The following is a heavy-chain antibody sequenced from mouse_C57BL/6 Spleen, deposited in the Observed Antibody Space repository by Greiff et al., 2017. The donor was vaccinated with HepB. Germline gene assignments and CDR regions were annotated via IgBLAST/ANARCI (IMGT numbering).Heavy chain of an antibody. J-gene: IGHJ3*01. D-gene: IGHD2-2*01. CDR1: GYSFTDYN. CDR2: INPNYGTT. Sequence: VQLQQPGPELVKPGASVKISCKASGYSFTDYNMNWVKQSNGQSLEWIGVINPNYGTTSYNQKFKGKATLTVDQSSSTAYMQLNSLTSEDSAVYYCARSLTPMVTTGSLFAYWGQGTLVTVSA. V-gene: IGHV1-39*01. CDR3: ARSLTPMVTTGSLFAY.